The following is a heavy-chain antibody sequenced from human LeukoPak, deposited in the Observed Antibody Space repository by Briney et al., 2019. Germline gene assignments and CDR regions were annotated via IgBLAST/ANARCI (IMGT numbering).Heavy chain of an antibody. CDR2: ISSSSSTI. CDR3: ARDGPFGPTDY. Sequence: GGSLRLSCAASGFTFSSYSMNWVRQAPGKGLEWVSYISSSSSTIYYADSVKGRFTISRDNAKNSLYLQMNSLRAEDTVVYYCARDGPFGPTDYWGQGTLVTVSS. CDR1: GFTFSSYS. J-gene: IGHJ4*02. V-gene: IGHV3-48*04. D-gene: IGHD3/OR15-3a*01.